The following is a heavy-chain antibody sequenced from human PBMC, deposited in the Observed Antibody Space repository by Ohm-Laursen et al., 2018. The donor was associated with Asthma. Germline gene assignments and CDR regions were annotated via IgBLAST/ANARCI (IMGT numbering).Heavy chain of an antibody. D-gene: IGHD1-26*01. V-gene: IGHV3-30*18. CDR2: ISYDGSTE. CDR3: AKGIVPVYYYGLDV. J-gene: IGHJ6*02. Sequence: SLRLSCSASGFSFSSYAMHWVRQAPGKGLECVALISYDGSTESYADSVKGRFTISRDNFKNTVHLDMNSLRAEDTAVYHCAKGIVPVYYYGLDVWGQGATVTVSS. CDR1: GFSFSSYA.